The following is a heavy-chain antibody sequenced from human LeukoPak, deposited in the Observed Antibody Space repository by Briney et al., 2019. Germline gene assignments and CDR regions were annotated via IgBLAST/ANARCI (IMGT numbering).Heavy chain of an antibody. V-gene: IGHV3-20*03. Sequence: GGSTGYADSVKGRFTISRDNAKNSLYLQMNSLRAEDTALYYCARNLGGVTPYYYYYYMDVXXKGXT. J-gene: IGHJ6*03. CDR3: ARNLGGVTPYYYYYYMDV. D-gene: IGHD3-16*01. CDR2: GGST.